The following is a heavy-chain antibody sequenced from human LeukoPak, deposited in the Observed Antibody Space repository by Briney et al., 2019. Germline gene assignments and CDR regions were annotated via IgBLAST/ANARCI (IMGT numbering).Heavy chain of an antibody. Sequence: SETLSLTCTVSGGSISSSSYYWGWIRQPPGKGLEWIGSIYYSGSTNYNPSLKSRVTISVDTSKNQFSLKVRSVTAADTAVYYCARVSGLNNFDSWGQGTLVTVSS. CDR3: ARVSGLNNFDS. J-gene: IGHJ4*02. D-gene: IGHD1/OR15-1a*01. CDR2: IYYSGST. CDR1: GGSISSSSYY. V-gene: IGHV4-39*07.